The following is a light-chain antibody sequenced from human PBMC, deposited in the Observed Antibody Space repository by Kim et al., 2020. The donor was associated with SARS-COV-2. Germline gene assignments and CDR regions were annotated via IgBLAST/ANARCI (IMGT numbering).Light chain of an antibody. CDR2: GKN. CDR3: NTRESSGNDLV. J-gene: IGLJ2*01. V-gene: IGLV3-19*01. CDR1: SLRSYY. Sequence: ALGQTVRITCQGDSLRSYYASWYQQKPGQAPVLVIYGKNSRPSGITDRFPGTRSGNAAYLTINEDQAEDEADCYCNTRESSGNDLVFGGGTQLTVL.